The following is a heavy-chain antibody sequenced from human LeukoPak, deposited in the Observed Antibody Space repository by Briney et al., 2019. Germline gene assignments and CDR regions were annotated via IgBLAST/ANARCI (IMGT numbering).Heavy chain of an antibody. CDR1: GGTFSSYA. V-gene: IGHV1-69*13. D-gene: IGHD1-14*01. CDR3: ARARQPTTKYYYYYYMDV. Sequence: ASVKVSCKASGGTFSSYAISWVRQAPGQGLEWMGGIIPIFGTANYAQKFQGRVTITADESTSTAYMELSSLRSEDTAVYYCARARQPTTKYYYYYYMDVWGKGTTVTVSS. CDR2: IIPIFGTA. J-gene: IGHJ6*03.